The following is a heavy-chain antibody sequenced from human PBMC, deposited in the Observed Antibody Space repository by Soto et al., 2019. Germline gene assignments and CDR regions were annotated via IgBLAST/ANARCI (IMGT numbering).Heavy chain of an antibody. CDR2: IIPIFGTA. CDR3: ARVLLWFGALHYYFDY. D-gene: IGHD3-10*01. Sequence: QVQLVQSGAEVKKPGSSVKVSCKASGGTFSSYAISWVRQAPGQGLEWMGGIIPIFGTANYAQKFQGRVTITADESTSTAYMGLSSLRSEDTAVYYCARVLLWFGALHYYFDYWGQGTLVTVSS. J-gene: IGHJ4*02. V-gene: IGHV1-69*12. CDR1: GGTFSSYA.